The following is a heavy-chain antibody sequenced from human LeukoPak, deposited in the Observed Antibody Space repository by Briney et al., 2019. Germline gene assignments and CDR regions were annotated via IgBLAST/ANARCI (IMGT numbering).Heavy chain of an antibody. D-gene: IGHD3-22*01. CDR1: GFTFSNYA. CDR3: ASYSSGPTS. V-gene: IGHV3-23*01. CDR2: VSSIGISS. J-gene: IGHJ4*02. Sequence: GGSLRLSCTASGFTFSNYAITWVRQAPGKGLEWVSSVSSIGISSYYADSVKGRFTTSRDNSQNTLYLQMNSLRAEDTAVYYCASYSSGPTSWGQGTLVTVSS.